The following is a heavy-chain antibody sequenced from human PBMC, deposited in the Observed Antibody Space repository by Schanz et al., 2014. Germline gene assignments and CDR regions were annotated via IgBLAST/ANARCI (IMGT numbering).Heavy chain of an antibody. V-gene: IGHV1-2*02. D-gene: IGHD3-3*01. Sequence: QVQLVQSGAEVKKPGASVKVSCKASGYTFSSYGISWVRQAPGQGLEWMGWINPNSGDRNYAQKFQGRVTMTRDTSISSVYMELSRLRSDDTDVYYCARDDRFVEWSRLGSWGQGTLVTVSS. CDR2: INPNSGDR. J-gene: IGHJ5*02. CDR3: ARDDRFVEWSRLGS. CDR1: GYTFSSYG.